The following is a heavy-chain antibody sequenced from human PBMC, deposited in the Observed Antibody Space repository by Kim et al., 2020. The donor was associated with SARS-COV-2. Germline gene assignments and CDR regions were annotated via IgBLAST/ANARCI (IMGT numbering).Heavy chain of an antibody. V-gene: IGHV4-39*01. J-gene: IGHJ4*02. D-gene: IGHD4-17*01. CDR3: ARHHSGHLTPLMLDY. Sequence: PSLKSRVTISVDTSKNQFSLKLSSVTAADTAVYYCARHHSGHLTPLMLDYWGQGTLVTVSS.